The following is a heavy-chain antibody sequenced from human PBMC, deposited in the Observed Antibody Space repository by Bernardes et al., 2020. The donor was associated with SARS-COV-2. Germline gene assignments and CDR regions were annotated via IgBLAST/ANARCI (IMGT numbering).Heavy chain of an antibody. Sequence: ASVKVSCKASGYAFTGHYMHWVRQAPGQGLEWMGWINPSSGVADYAQNFQGRVTMTSDTSITTANMTLSGLRSDDTAVYYCARGDPYDFWSAYYYYAMDVWGQGTTVIVS. CDR1: GYAFTGHY. CDR2: INPSSGVA. J-gene: IGHJ6*02. D-gene: IGHD3-3*01. V-gene: IGHV1-2*02. CDR3: ARGDPYDFWSAYYYYAMDV.